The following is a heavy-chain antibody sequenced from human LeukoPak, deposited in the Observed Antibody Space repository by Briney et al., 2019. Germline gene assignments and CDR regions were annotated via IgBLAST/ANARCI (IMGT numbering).Heavy chain of an antibody. CDR1: GYTFTSYG. CDR2: IIPILGIA. CDR3: ARAPGIAAAGCDY. D-gene: IGHD6-13*01. V-gene: IGHV1-69*04. Sequence: GASVKVSCKASGYTFTSYGISWVRQAPGQGLEWMGRIIPILGIANYAQKFQGRVTITADKSTSTAYMELSSLRSEDTAVYYCARAPGIAAAGCDYWGQGTLVTVSS. J-gene: IGHJ4*02.